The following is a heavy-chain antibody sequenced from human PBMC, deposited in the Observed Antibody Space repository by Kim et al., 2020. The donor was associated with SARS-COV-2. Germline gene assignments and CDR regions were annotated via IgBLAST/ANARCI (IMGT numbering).Heavy chain of an antibody. CDR2: IWYDGSNK. Sequence: GGSLRLSCAASGFTFSSYGMHWVRQAPGKGLEWVAVIWYDGSNKYYADSVKGRFTISRDNSKNTLYLQMNSLRAEDTAVYYCAKSNSNVIISYYYYGMDVWGQGTTATASS. D-gene: IGHD3-10*01. CDR3: AKSNSNVIISYYYYGMDV. V-gene: IGHV3-33*06. J-gene: IGHJ6*02. CDR1: GFTFSSYG.